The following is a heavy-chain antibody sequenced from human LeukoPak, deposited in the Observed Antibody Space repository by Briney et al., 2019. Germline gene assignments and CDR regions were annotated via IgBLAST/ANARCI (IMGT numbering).Heavy chain of an antibody. V-gene: IGHV4-34*01. Sequence: PSETLSLTCAVYGGSFSGYYWSWIRQPPGRGLEWIGEINHSGSTNYNPSLKSRVAISVDTSKNQFSLKLSSVTAADTAVYYCARTGYCSGGSCYRAWFDPWGQGTLVTVSS. CDR3: ARTGYCSGGSCYRAWFDP. CDR2: INHSGST. D-gene: IGHD2-15*01. CDR1: GGSFSGYY. J-gene: IGHJ5*02.